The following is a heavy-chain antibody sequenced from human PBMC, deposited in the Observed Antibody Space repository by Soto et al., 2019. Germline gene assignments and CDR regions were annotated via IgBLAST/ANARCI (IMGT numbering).Heavy chain of an antibody. J-gene: IGHJ5*02. CDR3: ARGVGSGSYYNQYNWFDP. Sequence: GASVKVSCKASGYPFTNYGISWVRQAPGQGLEWMGWINVYNGNTKYAQKVQGRVTMTTDTSTSTAYMELRSLRSDDTAVYYCARGVGSGSYYNQYNWFDPWGQGTLVTVSS. CDR2: INVYNGNT. D-gene: IGHD3-10*01. CDR1: GYPFTNYG. V-gene: IGHV1-18*01.